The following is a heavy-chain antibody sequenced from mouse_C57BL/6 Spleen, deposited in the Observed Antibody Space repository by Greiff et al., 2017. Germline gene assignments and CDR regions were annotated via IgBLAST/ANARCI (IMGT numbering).Heavy chain of an antibody. Sequence: QVHVKQPGAELVKPGASVKMSCKASGYTFTSYWITWVKQRPGQGLEWIGDIYPGSGSTNYNEKFKSKATLTVDTSSSTAYMQLSSLTSEDSAVYYCARYYGSIAWFAYWGQGTLVTVSA. CDR2: IYPGSGST. V-gene: IGHV1-55*01. D-gene: IGHD1-1*01. J-gene: IGHJ3*01. CDR3: ARYYGSIAWFAY. CDR1: GYTFTSYW.